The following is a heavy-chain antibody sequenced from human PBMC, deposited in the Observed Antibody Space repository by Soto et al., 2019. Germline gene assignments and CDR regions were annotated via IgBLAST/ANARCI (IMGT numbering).Heavy chain of an antibody. CDR3: ARDLWGYCGTDCYPLDV. J-gene: IGHJ6*02. Sequence: PSETLSLTCAVSGGAISSYYWSWLRQPPGKGLEWIGYIYYSGSTNYNPSLKSRVTISVDTSKNQFSLKLSSVTAADTAVYYCARDLWGYCGTDCYPLDVWGQGTTVTESS. CDR1: GGAISSYY. V-gene: IGHV4-59*01. D-gene: IGHD2-21*02. CDR2: IYYSGST.